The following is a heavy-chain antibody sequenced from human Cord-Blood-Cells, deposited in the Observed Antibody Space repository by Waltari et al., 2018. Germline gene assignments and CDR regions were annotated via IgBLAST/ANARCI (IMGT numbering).Heavy chain of an antibody. CDR2: TYYRSKWDN. V-gene: IGHV6-1*01. D-gene: IGHD6-6*01. CDR3: ARESSSFDY. J-gene: IGHJ4*02. CDR1: GRRVPSTTPA. Sequence: QVQLQQSGLGLVTPSQTLSLTCAISGRRVPSTTPAWNWIRQSPSRGLEWLGRTYYRSKWDNDYAVSVKSRITISPDTSKNQFSLQLNSVTPEDTAVYYCARESSSFDYWGQGTLVTVSS.